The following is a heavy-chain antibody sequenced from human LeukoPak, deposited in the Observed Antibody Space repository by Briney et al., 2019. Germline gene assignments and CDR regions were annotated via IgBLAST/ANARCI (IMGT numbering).Heavy chain of an antibody. CDR2: ISGSGGST. CDR3: AKPSYSSGWYSYFDY. Sequence: GGSLRLSCAASGFTFSSYAMSWVRQAPGKGLEWVSAISGSGGSTYYADSVKGWFTISRDNSKNTLYLQMNSLRAEDTAVYYCAKPSYSSGWYSYFDYWGQGTLVTVSS. CDR1: GFTFSSYA. D-gene: IGHD6-19*01. J-gene: IGHJ4*02. V-gene: IGHV3-23*01.